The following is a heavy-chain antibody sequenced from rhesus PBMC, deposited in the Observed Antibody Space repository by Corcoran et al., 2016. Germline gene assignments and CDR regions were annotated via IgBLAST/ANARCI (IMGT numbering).Heavy chain of an antibody. D-gene: IGHD3-16*01. J-gene: IGHJ4*01. Sequence: QLQLQESGPGLVKPSETLSLTCAVSGGSISSNYWSWIRQPPEKGLEWIGRISGSGGRTDYNPSLKSRVTISTDTSKNQFSLKLSSGTAADTAVYYCAAPLSGSYYYHYFDYWGQGVLVTVSS. CDR1: GGSISSNY. CDR3: AAPLSGSYYYHYFDY. V-gene: IGHV4-173*01. CDR2: ISGSGGRT.